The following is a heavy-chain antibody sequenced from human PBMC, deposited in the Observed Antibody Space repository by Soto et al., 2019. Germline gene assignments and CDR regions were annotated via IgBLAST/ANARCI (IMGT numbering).Heavy chain of an antibody. CDR2: MSSSSSYI. D-gene: IGHD3-22*01. CDR1: GFSFSSYS. J-gene: IGHJ4*02. CDR3: ARGLYYYDNSGSYPDY. Sequence: PGGSLSLSCAPSGFSFSSYSMNSARQAPGRGLEWGSSMSSSSSYIYYAGSVKGRFSISRDHAKNSLYLQMNSLRAEDTAVYYWARGLYYYDNSGSYPDYWGRGTLVSVS. V-gene: IGHV3-21*01.